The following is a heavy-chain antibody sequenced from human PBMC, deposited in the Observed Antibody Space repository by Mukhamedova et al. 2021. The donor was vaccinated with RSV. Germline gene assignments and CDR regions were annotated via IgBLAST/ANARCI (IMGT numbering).Heavy chain of an antibody. CDR2: IQRETDGGTT. CDR3: TAANWFDP. V-gene: IGHV3-15*01. J-gene: IGHJ5*02. Sequence: VRQAPGKGLEWVGRIQRETDGGTTDYAAPVQGRFTISRDDSKNTLYLRMNSLRTEDTAVYYCTAANWFDPWGQGTRVTVSS. D-gene: IGHD2-15*01.